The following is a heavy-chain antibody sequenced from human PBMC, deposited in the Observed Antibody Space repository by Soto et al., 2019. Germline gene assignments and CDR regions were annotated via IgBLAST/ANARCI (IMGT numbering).Heavy chain of an antibody. CDR3: ARHDDYYGMDV. V-gene: IGHV4-39*01. CDR2: IYYSGST. Sequence: SETLSLTCTVSGGSISSSSYYWGWIRQPPGKGLEWIGSIYYSGSTYYNPSLKSRVTISVDTSKNQFSLKLSSVTAADMAVYYCARHDDYYGMDVWGQGTTVTVSS. J-gene: IGHJ6*02. CDR1: GGSISSSSYY.